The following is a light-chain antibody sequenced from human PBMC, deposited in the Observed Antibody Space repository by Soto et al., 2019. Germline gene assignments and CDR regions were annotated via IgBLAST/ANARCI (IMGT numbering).Light chain of an antibody. V-gene: IGKV1-39*01. CDR2: AAS. CDR1: QSISSY. Sequence: DIQMTQSPSSLSASVGDGVTITCRASQSISSYLNWYQQKPGKAPKLLIYAASSLQSGVPSRFSGSGSGTDFTLTISSLQPEDFATYYCQQSYSTPQVTFGGGTKVEIK. J-gene: IGKJ4*01. CDR3: QQSYSTPQVT.